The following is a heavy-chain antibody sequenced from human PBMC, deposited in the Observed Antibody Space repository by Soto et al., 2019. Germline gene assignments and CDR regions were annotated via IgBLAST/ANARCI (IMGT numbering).Heavy chain of an antibody. D-gene: IGHD3-16*02. V-gene: IGHV3-11*06. CDR1: GFTFSDYY. CDR3: ARTALRLGELSLMDV. J-gene: IGHJ6*02. Sequence: GGSLRLSCAASGFTFSDYYMSWIRQAPGKGLEGVSYISSSSSYTNYADSVKGRFTISRDNAKNSLYLQMNSLRAEDTAVYYCARTALRLGELSLMDVWGQGTTVTVSS. CDR2: ISSSSSYT.